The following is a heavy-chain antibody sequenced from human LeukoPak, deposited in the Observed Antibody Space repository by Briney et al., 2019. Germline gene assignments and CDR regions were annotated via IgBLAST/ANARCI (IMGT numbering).Heavy chain of an antibody. CDR1: GGSISSSSYY. CDR3: ARQYSRNYFDY. D-gene: IGHD6-13*01. Sequence: SETLSLICTVSGGSISSSSYYWGWIRQPPGKGLEWIGSIYYSGSTYYNPSLKSRVTISVDTSKNQFSLKLSSVTAADTAVYYCARQYSRNYFDYWGRGTLVTVSS. V-gene: IGHV4-39*01. CDR2: IYYSGST. J-gene: IGHJ4*02.